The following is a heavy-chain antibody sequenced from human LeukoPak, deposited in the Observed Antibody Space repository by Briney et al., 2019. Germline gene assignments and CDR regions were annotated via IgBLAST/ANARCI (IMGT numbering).Heavy chain of an antibody. CDR3: AGDYGEHYYGMDV. J-gene: IGHJ6*02. CDR2: MWYDGSNK. D-gene: IGHD4-17*01. CDR1: GFTFSSYG. V-gene: IGHV3-33*01. Sequence: PGGSLRLSCAASGFTFSSYGMHWVRQAPGKGLEWVAVMWYDGSNKCYADSVKGRFTISRDNSKNTLYLQMNSLRAEDTAVYYCAGDYGEHYYGMDVWGQGTTVTVSS.